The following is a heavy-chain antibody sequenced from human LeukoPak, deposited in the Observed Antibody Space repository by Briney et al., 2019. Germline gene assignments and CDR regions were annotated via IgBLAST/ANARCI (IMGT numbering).Heavy chain of an antibody. CDR3: ARNTILGGGTFDI. J-gene: IGHJ3*02. CDR1: GGSISSSSYY. V-gene: IGHV4-39*07. Sequence: SETLSLTCTVSGGSISSSSYYWGWIRQPPGKGLEWLVSIYYSGSTYYNPSLKSLVTISVDTSKNQFSLKLSSVTAADTAVYYCARNTILGGGTFDIWGQGTMVTVSS. CDR2: IYYSGST. D-gene: IGHD3-3*01.